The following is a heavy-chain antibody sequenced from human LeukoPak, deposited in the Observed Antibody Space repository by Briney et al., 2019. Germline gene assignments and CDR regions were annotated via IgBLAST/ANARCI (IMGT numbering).Heavy chain of an antibody. V-gene: IGHV1-2*02. CDR2: INPNSGGT. CDR1: GYTFTGYY. CDR3: ARGLWFGELFFFSY. Sequence: ASVKVSCKASGYTFTGYYMHWVRQAPGQGLEWMGWINPNSGGTNYAQKFKGRVTMTRDTSISTAYMELSRLRSDDTAVYYCARGLWFGELFFFSYWGQGTLVTVSS. J-gene: IGHJ4*02. D-gene: IGHD3-10*01.